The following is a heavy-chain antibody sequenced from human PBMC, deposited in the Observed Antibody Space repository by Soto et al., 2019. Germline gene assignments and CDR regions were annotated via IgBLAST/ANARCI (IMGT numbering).Heavy chain of an antibody. CDR1: GDSISSGNW. J-gene: IGHJ4*02. D-gene: IGHD1-1*01. CDR3: AREPTSGGNAGSFDC. Sequence: QVQLQESGPGLVKPSGTLSLTCSVSGDSISSGNWWTWVRQPPGKGLEWIGEIYHSGTTNYSPSHKGRGTXAXXXGXXKFSRTLTSVTAADAAVYYCAREPTSGGNAGSFDCWGQGTLVTVSP. V-gene: IGHV4-4*02. CDR2: IYHSGTT.